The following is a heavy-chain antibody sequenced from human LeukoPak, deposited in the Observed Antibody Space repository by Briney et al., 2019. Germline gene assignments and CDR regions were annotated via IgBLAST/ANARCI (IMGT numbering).Heavy chain of an antibody. D-gene: IGHD3-10*01. V-gene: IGHV1-2*02. CDR2: INTNSGGT. CDR3: ARDRITMVRGVIITSGYYYYGMDV. Sequence: ASVKVSCKASGYTFTGYYMHWVRHAPGQGLGWKGCINTNSGGTNNTQKFEGRVTMARDTSMSTAYMELSRLRSDDTAVYYCARDRITMVRGVIITSGYYYYGMDVWGQGTTVTVSS. CDR1: GYTFTGYY. J-gene: IGHJ6*02.